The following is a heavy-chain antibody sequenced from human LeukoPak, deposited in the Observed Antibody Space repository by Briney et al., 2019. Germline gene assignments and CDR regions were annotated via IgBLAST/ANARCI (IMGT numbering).Heavy chain of an antibody. V-gene: IGHV3-23*01. CDR2: ISAGGGST. Sequence: GGSLRLSCAASGLTFSRYAMTWVRQAPGKGLEWVSAISAGGGSTYYADSVEGRFTISRDNSKNTLYLQMNSLRAEDTAVYYCAKDLKYDFWSGYYYYYYYMDVWGKGTTVTVSS. D-gene: IGHD3-3*01. CDR3: AKDLKYDFWSGYYYYYYYMDV. CDR1: GLTFSRYA. J-gene: IGHJ6*03.